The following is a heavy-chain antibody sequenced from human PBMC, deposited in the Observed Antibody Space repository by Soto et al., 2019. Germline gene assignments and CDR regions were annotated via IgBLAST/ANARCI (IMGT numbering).Heavy chain of an antibody. J-gene: IGHJ4*02. CDR2: MNPNRGNT. D-gene: IGHD3-3*01. CDR1: GYTFTSSE. V-gene: IGHV1-8*01. CDR3: ARGGWSAVRKSKLFDN. Sequence: QVQLVQSGAEVKKPGASVKVSCKASGYTFTSSEISWVRQATGQGLEWMGWMNPNRGNTVYAQKFQGRITLTRDTSISTAYIELSSLKSEDTAVYYWARGGWSAVRKSKLFDNWGQGTLVTVSS.